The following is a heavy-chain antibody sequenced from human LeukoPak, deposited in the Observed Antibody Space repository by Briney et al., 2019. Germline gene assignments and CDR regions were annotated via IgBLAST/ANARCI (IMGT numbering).Heavy chain of an antibody. D-gene: IGHD4-23*01. Sequence: GGTLRLSCAASGFTLSRHAMHWVRQAPGKGLEWVAVISYDGSNKYYAESVKGRFTISRDNSKNTLYLQMNSLRAEDTAVYSCARDFGNDYYYYYMDVWGKGTTVIVSS. CDR2: ISYDGSNK. CDR1: GFTLSRHA. V-gene: IGHV3-30-3*01. CDR3: ARDFGNDYYYYYMDV. J-gene: IGHJ6*03.